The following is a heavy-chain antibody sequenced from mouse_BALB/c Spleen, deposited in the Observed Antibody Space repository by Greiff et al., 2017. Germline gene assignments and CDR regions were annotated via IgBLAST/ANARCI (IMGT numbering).Heavy chain of an antibody. CDR1: GFTFSDYY. CDR2: ISDGGSYT. J-gene: IGHJ4*01. CDR3: ARLWQYYYAMDD. Sequence: EVMLVESGGGLVKPGGSLKLSCAASGFTFSDYYMYWVRQTPEKRLEWVATISDGGSYTYYPDSVKGRFTISRDNAKNNLYLQMSSLKSEDTAMYYCARLWQYYYAMDDWGQGTSVTVSS. V-gene: IGHV5-4*02. D-gene: IGHD1-1*02.